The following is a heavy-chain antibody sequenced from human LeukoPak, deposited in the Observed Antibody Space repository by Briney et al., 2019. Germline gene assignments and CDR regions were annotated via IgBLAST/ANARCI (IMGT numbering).Heavy chain of an antibody. CDR2: IYYNGNT. V-gene: IGHV4-61*01. CDR1: GGSVSSGSYY. Sequence: KASETLSLTCTVSGGSVSSGSYYWSWIRQPPGKGLEWIGYIYYNGNTNYNPSLNSRVTISVDTSKNQFSLKLSTVTAADSAMYHCTRESYSGRAHFDYWGQGTLVTVSS. D-gene: IGHD5-12*01. J-gene: IGHJ4*02. CDR3: TRESYSGRAHFDY.